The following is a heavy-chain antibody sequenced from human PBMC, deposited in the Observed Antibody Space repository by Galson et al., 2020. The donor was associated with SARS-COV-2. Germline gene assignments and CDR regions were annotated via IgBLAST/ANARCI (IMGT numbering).Heavy chain of an antibody. J-gene: IGHJ5*02. CDR2: FAHSGNT. CDR3: ARISEWNWFDP. V-gene: IGHV4-38-2*02. CDR1: GDSISSDYY. D-gene: IGHD1-1*01. Sequence: SQTLSLPCTVSGDSISSDYYWGWIRQPPGRGLEGIGRFAHSGNTYYTTSFIGRVTMSVDSSKSQFLLRLNSVTGADTAIYYCARISEWNWFDPWGQGILVTVSS.